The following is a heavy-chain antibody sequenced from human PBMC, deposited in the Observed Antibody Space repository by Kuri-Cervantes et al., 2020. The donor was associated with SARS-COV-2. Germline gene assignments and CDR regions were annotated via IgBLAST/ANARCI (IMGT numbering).Heavy chain of an antibody. CDR1: GGSFSGYY. Sequence: GSLRLSCAVYGGSFSGYYWSWIRQPPGKGLEWIGSIYYSGSTYYNPSLKSRVTISVDTSKNQFSLKLSSVTAADTAVYYCARREIAARRLFDYWGQGTLVTVSS. J-gene: IGHJ4*02. D-gene: IGHD6-6*01. V-gene: IGHV4-34*01. CDR3: ARREIAARRLFDY. CDR2: IYYSGST.